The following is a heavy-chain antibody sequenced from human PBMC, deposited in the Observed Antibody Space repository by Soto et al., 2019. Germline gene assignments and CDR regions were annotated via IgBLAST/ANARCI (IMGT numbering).Heavy chain of an antibody. Sequence: QVQVVQSGAEVKKPGSSVNVSCKASGGTFSNYAISWVRQAPGHGLEWVGGIIPLTETPVYAQTVQGRLTITADEITSAAYMELSSLRSDDTAVYYCAIGPRICWSCEFWGQGPLVTVSS. CDR2: IIPLTETP. D-gene: IGHD3-10*01. CDR1: GGTFSNYA. V-gene: IGHV1-69*01. CDR3: AIGPRICWSCEF. J-gene: IGHJ4*02.